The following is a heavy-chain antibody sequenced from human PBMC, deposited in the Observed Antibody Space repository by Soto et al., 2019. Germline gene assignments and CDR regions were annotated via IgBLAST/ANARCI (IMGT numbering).Heavy chain of an antibody. Sequence: GASVKVSCKASGYTFTNYGISWVRQAPGQGLEWMGWISAYNGNTNYAQKLQGRVTMTTETSTGTAYMELRSLRSDDTAVYYCARDSKERADHPRHWGQGTLVTVSS. J-gene: IGHJ4*02. D-gene: IGHD6-6*01. CDR1: GYTFTNYG. CDR3: ARDSKERADHPRH. V-gene: IGHV1-18*04. CDR2: ISAYNGNT.